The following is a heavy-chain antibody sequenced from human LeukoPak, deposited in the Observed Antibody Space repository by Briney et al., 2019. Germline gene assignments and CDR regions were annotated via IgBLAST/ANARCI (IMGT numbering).Heavy chain of an antibody. CDR2: IYTSGST. CDR3: ARQQQQLVRSWFDP. Sequence: SETLSLTCTVSGGSISSYYWSWIRQPPGKGLEWIGYIYTSGSTNYNPSLKSRVTISVDTSKNQFSLKLSSVTAADTAVYYCARQQQQLVRSWFDPWGQGTLVTVSS. J-gene: IGHJ5*02. V-gene: IGHV4-4*09. CDR1: GGSISSYY. D-gene: IGHD6-13*01.